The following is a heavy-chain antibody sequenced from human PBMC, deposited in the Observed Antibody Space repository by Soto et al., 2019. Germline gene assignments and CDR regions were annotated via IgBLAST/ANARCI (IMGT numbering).Heavy chain of an antibody. CDR3: ARPFFEAANGDSDY. CDR1: GHTFTRYS. J-gene: IGHJ4*02. V-gene: IGHV1-3*01. Sequence: QVQLVQSGAEVLKPGASVKVSCKSSGHTFTRYSIHWVRQAPGQRLEWMGWIDRANGDVKYSEKFQGRVTISRDTSAGTDYLELSSLRSEDTAIYYCARPFFEAANGDSDYWGQGTLVTVSS. CDR2: IDRANGDV. D-gene: IGHD6-25*01.